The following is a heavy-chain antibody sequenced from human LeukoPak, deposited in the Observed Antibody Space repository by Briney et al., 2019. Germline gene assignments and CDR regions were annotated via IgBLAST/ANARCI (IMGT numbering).Heavy chain of an antibody. CDR1: GYSFTSYW. CDR2: IYPGDSDT. J-gene: IGHJ4*02. D-gene: IGHD3-10*01. V-gene: IGHV5-51*01. Sequence: GESLKISCKGSGYSFTSYWIAWVRKMPGRGLEWMGIIYPGDSDTRYSPSFQGQVTFSADKSISTAYLQWSSLKDSDTAMYYCARHRGEIREDWFDFWGQGTLVAVSS. CDR3: ARHRGEIREDWFDF.